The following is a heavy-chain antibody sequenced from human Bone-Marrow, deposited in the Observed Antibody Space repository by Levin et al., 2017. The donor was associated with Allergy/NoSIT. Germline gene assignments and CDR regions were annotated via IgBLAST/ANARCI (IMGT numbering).Heavy chain of an antibody. J-gene: IGHJ6*02. V-gene: IGHV4-39*01. CDR3: ARHVAYCGDTTCPKVGSYYGVDV. D-gene: IGHD2-21*01. CDR2: IYYSGRT. Sequence: SETLSLTCIVSGGSISSGRHYWGWIRQPPGKGLEWIATIYYSGRTYYNPSLKSRVTISVDTSKNQFSLKVNSVAAADTAVYSCARHVAYCGDTTCPKVGSYYGVDVWGQGTTVTVSS. CDR1: GGSISSGRHY.